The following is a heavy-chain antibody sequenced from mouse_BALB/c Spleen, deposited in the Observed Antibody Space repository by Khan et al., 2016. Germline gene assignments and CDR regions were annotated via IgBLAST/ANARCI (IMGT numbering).Heavy chain of an antibody. CDR2: INPYNDGT. V-gene: IGHV1S136*01. CDR1: GYTFTSYV. D-gene: IGHD1-1*01. CDR3: ARHLYYYGSSYGAMDY. Sequence: VQLQQSGPELVKPGASVKMSCKASGYTFTSYVMHWVKQKPGPGLEWIGYINPYNDGTKYNEKFKGKATLTSDQSSSTAYMELSSLTSADSAVFECARHLYYYGSSYGAMDYWDQGTSVTVSS. J-gene: IGHJ4*01.